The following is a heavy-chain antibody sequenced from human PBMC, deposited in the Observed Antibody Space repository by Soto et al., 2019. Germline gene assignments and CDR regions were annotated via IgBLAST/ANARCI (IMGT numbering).Heavy chain of an antibody. CDR2: IYHSGST. D-gene: IGHD4-17*01. J-gene: IGHJ6*02. Sequence: SETLSLTCAVSGGSISSGGYSWSWIRQPPGKGLEWIGYIYHSGSTYYTPSLKSRVTISVDRSKNQFSLKLSSVTAADTAVYYCARAHYGDYGYGMDVWGQGTTVTVS. CDR1: GGSISSGGYS. CDR3: ARAHYGDYGYGMDV. V-gene: IGHV4-30-2*01.